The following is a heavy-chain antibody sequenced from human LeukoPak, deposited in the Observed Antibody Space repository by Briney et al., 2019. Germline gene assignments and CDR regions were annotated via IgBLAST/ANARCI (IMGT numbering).Heavy chain of an antibody. D-gene: IGHD1-26*01. CDR3: ARDMGFNAFHI. V-gene: IGHV3-7*01. CDR2: IKYDGSEK. Sequence: PGGSLRLSCAASGFTFSTYWMSWVRQAPGKGLEWVANIKYDGSEKFYVDSVKGRFTISRDNAKNSLYLQMNSLRAEDTAVYYCARDMGFNAFHIWGQGTMVTVSS. J-gene: IGHJ3*02. CDR1: GFTFSTYW.